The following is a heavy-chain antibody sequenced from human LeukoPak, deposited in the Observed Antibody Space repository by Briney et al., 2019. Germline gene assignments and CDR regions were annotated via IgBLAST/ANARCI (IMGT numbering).Heavy chain of an antibody. CDR2: IKSDGSNT. J-gene: IGHJ4*02. D-gene: IGHD3-3*01. CDR3: ARGGYYGSGRYYFDS. V-gene: IGHV3-74*01. CDR1: GFTFSGYW. Sequence: GGSLRLSCAASGFTFSGYWMHWVRQAPGKGLVWVSRIKSDGSNTNYADSVKGRFTISRDNAKNTLHLQMNSLRAEDTAVYYCARGGYYGSGRYYFDSWGQGTLVTVSS.